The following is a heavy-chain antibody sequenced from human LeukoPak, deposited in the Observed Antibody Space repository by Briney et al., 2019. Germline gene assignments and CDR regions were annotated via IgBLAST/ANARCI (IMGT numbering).Heavy chain of an antibody. CDR2: ISAYNGNT. CDR3: ARDRAGYCSSTSCPTDYYYYMDV. D-gene: IGHD2-2*01. Sequence: ASVKVSCKASGYTFTNYGISWVRQAPGQGLEWMGWISAYNGNTNYAQKLQGRVTMTTDTSTSTAYMELRSLRSDDTAVYYCARDRAGYCSSTSCPTDYYYYMDVWGKGTTVTVSS. V-gene: IGHV1-18*01. J-gene: IGHJ6*03. CDR1: GYTFTNYG.